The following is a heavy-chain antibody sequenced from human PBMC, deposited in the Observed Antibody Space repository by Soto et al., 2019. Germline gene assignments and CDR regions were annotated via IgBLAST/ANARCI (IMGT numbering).Heavy chain of an antibody. CDR3: VRETDYGGDAFDI. CDR1: GGSISSYY. V-gene: IGHV4-59*01. CDR2: IYYSGST. D-gene: IGHD4-17*01. Sequence: SETLSLTCTVSGGSISSYYWSWIRQPPGKGLEWIGYIYYSGSTNYNPSLKSRVTISVDTSKNQFSLKLSSVTAADTAVYYCVRETDYGGDAFDIWGQGTMVTVSS. J-gene: IGHJ3*02.